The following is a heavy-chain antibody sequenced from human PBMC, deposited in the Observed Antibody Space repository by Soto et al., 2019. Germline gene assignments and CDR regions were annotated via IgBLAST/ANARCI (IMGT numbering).Heavy chain of an antibody. D-gene: IGHD2-15*01. Sequence: PSETLSLTCTVSGGSIDYYRWSWIRQPAGKGLEWIGRIYTSGSTNYNPSLKSRVTMSVDTYKNQFSLKLSSVTAADTAVYYCARAGSGKYYYYYYGMDVWGQGTTVTVSS. V-gene: IGHV4-4*07. CDR2: IYTSGST. CDR3: ARAGSGKYYYYYYGMDV. J-gene: IGHJ6*02. CDR1: GGSIDYYR.